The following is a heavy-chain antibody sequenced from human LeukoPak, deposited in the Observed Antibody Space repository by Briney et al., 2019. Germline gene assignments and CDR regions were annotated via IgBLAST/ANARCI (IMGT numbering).Heavy chain of an antibody. CDR3: ARSSLYYYYYGMDV. J-gene: IGHJ6*02. V-gene: IGHV4-59*08. CDR2: IYYSGST. CDR1: GGSISSYY. Sequence: PETLSLTCTVSGGSISSYYWSWIRQPPGKGLEWIGYIYYSGSTNYNPSLKSRVTISVDTSKNQFSLKLSSVTAADTAVYYCARSSLYYYYYGMDVWGQGTTVTVSS.